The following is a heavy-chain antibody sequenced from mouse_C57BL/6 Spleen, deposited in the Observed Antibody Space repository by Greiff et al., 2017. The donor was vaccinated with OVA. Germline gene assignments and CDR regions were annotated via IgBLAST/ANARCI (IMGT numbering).Heavy chain of an antibody. CDR3: ARSDTTVVDY. CDR2: INPSTGGT. D-gene: IGHD1-1*01. V-gene: IGHV1-42*01. CDR1: GYSFTGYY. Sequence: EVKLMESGPELVKPGASVKISCKASGYSFTGYYMNWVKQSPEKSLEWIGEINPSTGGTTYNQKFKAKATLTVDKSSSTAYMQLKSLTSEDSAVYYCARSDTTVVDYWGQGTTLTVSS. J-gene: IGHJ2*01.